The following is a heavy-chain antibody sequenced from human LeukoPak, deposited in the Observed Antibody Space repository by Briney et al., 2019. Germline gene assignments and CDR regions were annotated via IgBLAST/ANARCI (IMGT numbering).Heavy chain of an antibody. J-gene: IGHJ3*02. CDR1: GFTVSSNY. V-gene: IGHV3-66*01. CDR2: IYSGGST. D-gene: IGHD3-22*01. Sequence: AGGSLRLSCAASGFTVSSNYMSWVRQAPGKGLEWVSSIYSGGSTYYADSVKGRFTISRDNSKNTLYLQMNRLRAEYTAVYYCARDISSGYYDAFDIWGQGTMVTVSS. CDR3: ARDISSGYYDAFDI.